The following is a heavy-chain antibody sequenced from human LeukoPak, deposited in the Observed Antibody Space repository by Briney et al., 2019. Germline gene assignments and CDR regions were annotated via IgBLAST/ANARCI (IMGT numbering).Heavy chain of an antibody. CDR1: GGTISNYY. CDR2: IYNTGST. Sequence: SETLSLTFTASGGTISNYYWSWIRQPPGKELEWIAYIYNTGSTNCNLSLKSRVTISVDTSKNQFTLKLTSVTAADTAVYYCARYYFEITDSYTFDYWGQGTLVTVSS. D-gene: IGHD3-9*01. J-gene: IGHJ4*02. CDR3: ARYYFEITDSYTFDY. V-gene: IGHV4-59*01.